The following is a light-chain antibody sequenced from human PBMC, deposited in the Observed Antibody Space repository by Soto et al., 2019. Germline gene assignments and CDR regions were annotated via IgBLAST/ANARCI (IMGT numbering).Light chain of an antibody. J-gene: IGKJ4*01. V-gene: IGKV3-20*01. Sequence: EIVLTQPPGTLSLSPGERATLSCRASQSVSNNFLAWYQQKPGQAPRLFIYGASNRATGIPDRFSGSGSGTDFTLTISRLEPEDFAVYHCHQYGSSPLTFGGGTKVDIK. CDR1: QSVSNNF. CDR3: HQYGSSPLT. CDR2: GAS.